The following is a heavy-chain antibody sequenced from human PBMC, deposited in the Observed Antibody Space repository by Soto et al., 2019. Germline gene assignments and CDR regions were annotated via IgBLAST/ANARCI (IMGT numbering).Heavy chain of an antibody. J-gene: IGHJ4*02. D-gene: IGHD4-17*01. CDR1: GFSLTELS. Sequence: RASVKVSCKVSGFSLTELSMHWMRQAAGKGLEWLGGLDPEDGETLYAQRFQDRFTKAEDTSTDTAYMELSSLRSGDTAVYYCATFAYGGSFEFWGQGTLVTVSS. CDR2: LDPEDGET. V-gene: IGHV1-24*01. CDR3: ATFAYGGSFEF.